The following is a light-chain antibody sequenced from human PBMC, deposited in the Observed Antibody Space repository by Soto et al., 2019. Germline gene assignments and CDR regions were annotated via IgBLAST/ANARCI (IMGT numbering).Light chain of an antibody. J-gene: IGKJ1*01. CDR3: QQRSKWPT. V-gene: IGKV3-11*01. CDR1: QSVSSY. Sequence: LTRSPGTLSLSPGERATLSCRASQSVSSYLIWYQQKPGQAPRLLIYDAVNRANGIPARFSGSGSGTDFTLTISSLEPEDFAIYYCQQRSKWPTFGQGTKVDIK. CDR2: DAV.